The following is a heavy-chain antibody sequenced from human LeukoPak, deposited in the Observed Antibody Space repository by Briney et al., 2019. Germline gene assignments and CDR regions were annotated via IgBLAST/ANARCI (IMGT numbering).Heavy chain of an antibody. CDR1: GGSFSGYY. CDR3: AREGKTGTSAY. D-gene: IGHD1-7*01. Sequence: SETLSLTCAVYGGSFSGYYWSWIRQPPGKGLEWIGEINHSGSTNYNPSLKSRVTISVDTSKNQFSLQLNSVTPEDTAVYYCAREGKTGTSAYWGQGTLVTVSS. V-gene: IGHV4-34*01. CDR2: INHSGST. J-gene: IGHJ4*02.